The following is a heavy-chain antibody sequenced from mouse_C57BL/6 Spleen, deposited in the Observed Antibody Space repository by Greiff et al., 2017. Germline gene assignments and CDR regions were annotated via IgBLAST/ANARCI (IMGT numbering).Heavy chain of an antibody. V-gene: IGHV1-53*01. CDR2: INPSNGGT. CDR3: ASSGGSSYWYFDV. D-gene: IGHD1-1*01. CDR1: GYTFTSYW. Sequence: VQLQQPGTELVKPGASVKLSCKASGYTFTSYWMHWVKQRPGQGLEWIGNINPSNGGTNYNEKFKSKATLTVDKSSSTAYMQLSSLTSEDSAVYYCASSGGSSYWYFDVWGTGTTVTVSS. J-gene: IGHJ1*03.